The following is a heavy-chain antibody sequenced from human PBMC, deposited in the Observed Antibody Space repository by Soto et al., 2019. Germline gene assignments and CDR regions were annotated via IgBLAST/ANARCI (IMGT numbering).Heavy chain of an antibody. Sequence: SETLSLTCTVSGGSVSSGSYYWSWIRQPPGKGLEWIGYIYYSGSTNYNPSLKSRVTISVDTSKNQFSLKLSSVTAADTAVYYCASGGMAAAGKINWFDPWGRGTLVTVSA. CDR1: GGSVSSGSYY. CDR3: ASGGMAAAGKINWFDP. J-gene: IGHJ5*02. V-gene: IGHV4-61*01. D-gene: IGHD6-13*01. CDR2: IYYSGST.